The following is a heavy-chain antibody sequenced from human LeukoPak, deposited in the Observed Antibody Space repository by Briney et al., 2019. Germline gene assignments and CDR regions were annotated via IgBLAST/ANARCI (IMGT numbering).Heavy chain of an antibody. V-gene: IGHV3-48*01. CDR3: ARDVYGVSRISGAYDY. D-gene: IGHD1-26*01. Sequence: GGPLRFSCAVSGFTFSMYSMKWLRHTPGRGLEWISYISACSSPIHHADYVKGRFIIFRDNDNNSKYLLIDNLRLEDTAIYYCARDVYGVSRISGAYDYWGQGTLVTVAS. CDR1: GFTFSMYS. CDR2: ISACSSPI. J-gene: IGHJ4*02.